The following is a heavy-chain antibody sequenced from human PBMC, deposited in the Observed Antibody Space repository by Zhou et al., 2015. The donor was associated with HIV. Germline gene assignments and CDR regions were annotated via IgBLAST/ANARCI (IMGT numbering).Heavy chain of an antibody. J-gene: IGHJ4*02. Sequence: QVQLVQSGAEVKKPGSSVKVSCKASGGTFGNYAVSWVRQAPGQGLEWMGGIIPILDRTNYAHKFQGRVTITADKSTSTAYMELRSLRSEDTAVYYCARVVDSYVNIVTTSLHYDDWGQGTLVTVSS. CDR3: ARVVDSYVNIVTTSLHYDD. D-gene: IGHD5-12*01. V-gene: IGHV1-69*06. CDR2: IIPILDRT. CDR1: GGTFGNYA.